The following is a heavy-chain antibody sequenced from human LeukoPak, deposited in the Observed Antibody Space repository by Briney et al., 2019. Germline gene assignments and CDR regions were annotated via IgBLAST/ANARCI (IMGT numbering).Heavy chain of an antibody. CDR2: VRFDGNEK. D-gene: IGHD6-19*01. CDR1: GFTFSYYG. Sequence: GGSLRLSCAASGFTFSYYGMHWVRQAPGKGLEWVGSVRFDGNEKYYADSVKGRFTISRDTSRNTLYLQMNSLRAEDTAVYYCARDRYSSGWYSGFDYWGQGTLVTVSS. CDR3: ARDRYSSGWYSGFDY. V-gene: IGHV3-30*02. J-gene: IGHJ4*02.